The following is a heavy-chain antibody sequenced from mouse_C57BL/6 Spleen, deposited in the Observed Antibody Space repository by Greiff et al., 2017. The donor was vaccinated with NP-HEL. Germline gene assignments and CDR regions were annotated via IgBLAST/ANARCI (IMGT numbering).Heavy chain of an antibody. V-gene: IGHV1-81*01. CDR1: GYTFTSYG. Sequence: QVQLQQSGAELARPGASVKLSCKASGYTFTSYGISWVKQRTGQGLEWIGEIYPRSGNTYYNEKFKGKATLTADKSSSTAYMELRSLTSEDSAVYFCARVKANWDVFDYWGQGTTLTVSS. D-gene: IGHD4-1*01. J-gene: IGHJ2*01. CDR3: ARVKANWDVFDY. CDR2: IYPRSGNT.